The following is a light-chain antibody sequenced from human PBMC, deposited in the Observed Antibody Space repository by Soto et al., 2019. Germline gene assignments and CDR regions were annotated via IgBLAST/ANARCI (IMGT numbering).Light chain of an antibody. CDR2: DVD. CDR3: SSYAGSNTLVV. J-gene: IGLJ2*01. V-gene: IGLV2-14*03. Sequence: QSALTQPASVSGSPGQSITISCTGTSSDVGAYNFVSWYQQHPGKAPKLVIYDVDVRPSGVSNRFSGSKSGNTAFLTISGLQAEEETGYYCSSYAGSNTLVVFGGGTKLTVL. CDR1: SSDVGAYNF.